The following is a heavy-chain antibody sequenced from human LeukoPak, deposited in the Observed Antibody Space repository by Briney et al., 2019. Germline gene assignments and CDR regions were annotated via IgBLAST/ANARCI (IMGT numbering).Heavy chain of an antibody. CDR1: GYTLTELS. V-gene: IGHV1-24*01. CDR3: ATDKGYYGSGGGFAFDI. CDR2: FDPEDGET. Sequence: ASVKVSCKVSGYTLTELSMHWVRQAPGKGLEWMGGFDPEDGETIYAQKFQGRVTMTEDTSTDTAYKELSSLRSEDTAVYYCATDKGYYGSGGGFAFDIWGQGTMVTVSS. J-gene: IGHJ3*02. D-gene: IGHD3-10*01.